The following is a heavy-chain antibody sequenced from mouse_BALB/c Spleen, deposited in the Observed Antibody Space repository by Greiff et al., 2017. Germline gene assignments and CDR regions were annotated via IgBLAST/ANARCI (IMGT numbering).Heavy chain of an antibody. Sequence: DVMLVESGGGLVKPGGSLKLSCAASGFTFSSYAMSWVRQTPEKRLEWVASISSGGSTYYPDSVKGRFTISRDNARNILYLQMSSLRSEDTAMYYCARGGDGYPAWFAYWGQGTLVTVSA. V-gene: IGHV5-6-5*01. CDR1: GFTFSSYA. CDR3: ARGGDGYPAWFAY. CDR2: ISSGGST. D-gene: IGHD2-3*01. J-gene: IGHJ3*01.